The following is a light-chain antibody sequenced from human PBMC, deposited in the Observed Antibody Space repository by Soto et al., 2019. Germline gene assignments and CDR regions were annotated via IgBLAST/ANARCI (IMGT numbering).Light chain of an antibody. CDR1: QSVSSK. V-gene: IGKV3-15*01. Sequence: EIVMTQSPATLSVSPGGRATLSCRASQSVSSKLAWYQQKPGQAPRLLIYGASTRATGIPARFSGSGSGTEFTLIISSLQSEDSAVYYCQQYNSWLWTFGQGTKVDI. CDR3: QQYNSWLWT. J-gene: IGKJ1*01. CDR2: GAS.